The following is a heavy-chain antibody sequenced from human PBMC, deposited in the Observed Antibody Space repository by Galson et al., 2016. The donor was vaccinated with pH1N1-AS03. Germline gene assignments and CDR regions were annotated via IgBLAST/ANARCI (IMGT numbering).Heavy chain of an antibody. CDR2: IFYNGKT. J-gene: IGHJ5*02. Sequence: SETLSLTCNVSDGSVRSTSYYWGWIRQPPGKGLEWIGNIFYNGKTYYSPSLKNRVTISVDTSKNQFSLRVSSLTAADTAIYYCVRVQDFRLAEYPVFWFDPWGQGTLVAVSS. CDR3: VRVQDFRLAEYPVFWFDP. D-gene: IGHD2/OR15-2a*01. CDR1: DGSVRSTSYY. V-gene: IGHV4-39*07.